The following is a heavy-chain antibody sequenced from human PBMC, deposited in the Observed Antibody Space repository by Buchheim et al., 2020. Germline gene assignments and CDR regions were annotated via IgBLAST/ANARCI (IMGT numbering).Heavy chain of an antibody. V-gene: IGHV3-74*01. CDR2: IKSDGSST. CDR3: AREDGYCTGGSCYDWFDP. J-gene: IGHJ5*02. D-gene: IGHD2-15*01. CDR1: GFTFSSYW. Sequence: EVQLVESGGGLVQPGGSLRLSCAASGFTFSSYWMHWVRQGPGKGLVWVSRIKSDGSSTTYADSVKGRFPISRDNGKNTLYLQMNSLRAEDTAVYYCAREDGYCTGGSCYDWFDPWGQGT.